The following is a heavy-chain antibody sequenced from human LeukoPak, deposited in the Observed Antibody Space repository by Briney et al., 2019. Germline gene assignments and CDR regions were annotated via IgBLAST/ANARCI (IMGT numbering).Heavy chain of an antibody. CDR3: ARDKGVYDTSGSLFVF. Sequence: GGSLRLSCAASGFTFSRYWMSWVRQAPRKGLEWVANIKQDGSEKYYVDSVKGRFTISRDNAKNSLYLQMDTLGAGDMAVYYCARDKGVYDTSGSLFVFGGQGTLVTVSS. CDR2: IKQDGSEK. V-gene: IGHV3-7*03. J-gene: IGHJ4*02. CDR1: GFTFSRYW. D-gene: IGHD3-22*01.